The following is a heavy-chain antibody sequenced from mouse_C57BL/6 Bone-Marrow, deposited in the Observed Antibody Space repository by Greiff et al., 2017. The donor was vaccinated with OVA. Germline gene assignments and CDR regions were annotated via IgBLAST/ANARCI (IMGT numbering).Heavy chain of an antibody. CDR3: TAEITTVVAHYAMDY. V-gene: IGHV6-3*01. Sequence: EVKLVESGGGLVQPGGSMKLSCVASGFTFSNYWMNWVRQSPEKGLEWVAQIRLKSDNYATHYAESVKGRFTISRDDSKSSVYLQMNNLRAEDTGIYYCTAEITTVVAHYAMDYWGQGTSVTVSS. CDR2: IRLKSDNYAT. J-gene: IGHJ4*01. CDR1: GFTFSNYW. D-gene: IGHD1-1*01.